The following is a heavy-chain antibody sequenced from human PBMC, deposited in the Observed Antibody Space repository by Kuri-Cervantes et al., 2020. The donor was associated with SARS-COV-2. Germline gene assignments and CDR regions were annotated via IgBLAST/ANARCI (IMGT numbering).Heavy chain of an antibody. V-gene: IGHV3-11*05. D-gene: IGHD6-25*01. CDR2: ISSSSSYT. Sequence: GESLKISCAASGFTFSDYYMSWIRQAPGKGLEWVSYISSSSSYTNYADSVKGRFTISRDNAKNSLYLQMNSLRAEDTAVYYCARDAARAAFDIWGQGTMVTDSS. J-gene: IGHJ3*02. CDR3: ARDAARAAFDI. CDR1: GFTFSDYY.